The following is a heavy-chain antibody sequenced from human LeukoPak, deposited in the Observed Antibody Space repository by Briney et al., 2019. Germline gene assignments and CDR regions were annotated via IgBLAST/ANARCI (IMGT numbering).Heavy chain of an antibody. CDR2: IYSGGST. D-gene: IGHD4-17*01. CDR3: ARDYDYGDYPGY. V-gene: IGHV3-53*01. Sequence: GGSLRLSCAASGFIVSSNYMSWVRQAPGKGLEWVSAIYSGGSTYYADSVKDRFTISRDYSSNTLYLQMNSLRAEDTALYYCARDYDYGDYPGYWGQGTLVTVSS. J-gene: IGHJ4*02. CDR1: GFIVSSNY.